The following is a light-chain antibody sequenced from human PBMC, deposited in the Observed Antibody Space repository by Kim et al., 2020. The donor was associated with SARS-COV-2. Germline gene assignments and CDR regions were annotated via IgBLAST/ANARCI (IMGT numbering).Light chain of an antibody. CDR1: QSISYW. V-gene: IGKV1-5*03. J-gene: IGKJ2*01. CDR2: KAS. CDR3: QQYNTYVYT. Sequence: DVQMTQSPSTLSASVGDRVTITCRASQSISYWLAWYQQKSGKAPKLLIYKASALESGVPSRFSGSGSGTEFTLTINSLQPDDFATYFCQQYNTYVYTFGQGTKLEI.